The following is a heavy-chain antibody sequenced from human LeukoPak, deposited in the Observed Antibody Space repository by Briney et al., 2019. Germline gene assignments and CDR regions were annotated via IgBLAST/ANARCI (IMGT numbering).Heavy chain of an antibody. Sequence: EASVKVSCKASGYTFTSYDINWVRQATGQGLEWMGWMNANSGDTGYAQNFQGRVTMTRNTSISTAYMELSSLRSEDTAIYYCARGGTYLPFGYWGQEPWSPSPQ. J-gene: IGHJ4*01. V-gene: IGHV1-8*01. CDR1: GYTFTSYD. D-gene: IGHD3-3*01. CDR2: MNANSGDT. CDR3: ARGGTYLPFGY.